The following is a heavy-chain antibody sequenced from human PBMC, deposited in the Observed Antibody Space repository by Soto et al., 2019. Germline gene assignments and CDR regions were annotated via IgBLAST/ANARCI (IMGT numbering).Heavy chain of an antibody. D-gene: IGHD3-10*01. V-gene: IGHV4-31*03. CDR2: IYYSGSS. Sequence: QVQLQESGPGLVRPSQTLSLICTVSGGSFSRGDYYWSWIRQHPGKGLEWIGHIYYSGSSYSNPSLKSRVTMSVDMSKNEFSLKLNSVTAADTAVYYCARGRGYGAGSYYDYWGQGTLVTVSS. J-gene: IGHJ4*02. CDR3: ARGRGYGAGSYYDY. CDR1: GGSFSRGDYY.